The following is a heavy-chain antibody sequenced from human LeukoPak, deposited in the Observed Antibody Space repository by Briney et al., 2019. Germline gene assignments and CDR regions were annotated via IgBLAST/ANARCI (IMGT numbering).Heavy chain of an antibody. CDR2: ISGSGGST. V-gene: IGHV3-23*01. CDR3: ASIATGYSSSLPSDY. Sequence: PGGSLRLSCAASGFTFSSYAMSWVRQAPGKGLEWVSAISGSGGSTYYADSVKGRFTISRDNPKNTLYLQMNSLRAEDTAVYYCASIATGYSSSLPSDYWGQGTLVTVSS. J-gene: IGHJ4*02. CDR1: GFTFSSYA. D-gene: IGHD6-13*01.